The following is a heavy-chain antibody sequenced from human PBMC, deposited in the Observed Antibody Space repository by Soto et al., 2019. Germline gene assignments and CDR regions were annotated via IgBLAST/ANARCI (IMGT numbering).Heavy chain of an antibody. CDR1: GGSISSGGYY. V-gene: IGHV4-31*03. D-gene: IGHD3-3*01. CDR3: ARESYDFWSGYSPYYYGMDV. J-gene: IGHJ6*02. Sequence: PSETLSLTCTVSGGSISSGGYYWSWIRQHPGKGLEWIGYIYYSGSTYYNPSLKSRVTISVDTSKNQFSLKLSSVTAADTAVYYCARESYDFWSGYSPYYYGMDVRGQGTTVTVSS. CDR2: IYYSGST.